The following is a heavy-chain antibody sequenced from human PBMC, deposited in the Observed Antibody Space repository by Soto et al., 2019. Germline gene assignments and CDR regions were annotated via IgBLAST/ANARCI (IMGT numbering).Heavy chain of an antibody. D-gene: IGHD5-12*01. CDR3: ARVAPDGYNKNYYYYGMDV. Sequence: ASVKVSCKASGYTFTGYYMHWVRQAPGQGLEWMGWINPNSGGTNYAQKFQGWVTMTRDTSISTAYMELSRLRSDDTAVYYCARVAPDGYNKNYYYYGMDVWGQGTTVTVSS. J-gene: IGHJ6*02. CDR2: INPNSGGT. V-gene: IGHV1-2*04. CDR1: GYTFTGYY.